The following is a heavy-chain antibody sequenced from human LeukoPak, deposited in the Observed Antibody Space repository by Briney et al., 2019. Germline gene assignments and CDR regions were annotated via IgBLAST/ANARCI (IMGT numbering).Heavy chain of an antibody. CDR1: GYRFTSYR. CDR2: IYPGDSDT. V-gene: IGHV5-51*01. Sequence: GGPLKISFQGSGYRFTSYRIGWVRPMPGKGLEWMGIIYPGDSDTSYSPSFQGQVTISGDKSISTAYLQWSSLKASDTAMYYCASSSGYKKGFDYWGQGTLVTVSS. J-gene: IGHJ4*02. D-gene: IGHD3-22*01. CDR3: ASSSGYKKGFDY.